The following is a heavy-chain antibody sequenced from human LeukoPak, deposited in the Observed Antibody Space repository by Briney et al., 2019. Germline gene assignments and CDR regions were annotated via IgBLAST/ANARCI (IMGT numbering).Heavy chain of an antibody. D-gene: IGHD3-10*01. Sequence: PGRSLRLSCAASGFTFSSYGMHWVRQAPGKGLEWVAVILYDGSNKYYADSVKGRFTISRDNSKNTLYLQMNSLRAEDTAVYYCAKATYYYGSGSYYPKPHLGYGAQETRVTVSS. V-gene: IGHV3-30*18. CDR3: AKATYYYGSGSYYPKPHLGY. J-gene: IGHJ4*02. CDR1: GFTFSSYG. CDR2: ILYDGSNK.